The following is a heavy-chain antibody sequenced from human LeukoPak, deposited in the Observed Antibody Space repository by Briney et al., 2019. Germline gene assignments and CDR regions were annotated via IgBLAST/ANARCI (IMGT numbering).Heavy chain of an antibody. V-gene: IGHV1-46*01. CDR1: GYAFTSYY. Sequence: ASVKVSCKASGYAFTSYYMHWVRQAPGQGLEWMGIINPSGGSTSYAQKFQGRVTMTRDTSTSTVYMELRSLRSDDTAVYYCASSTNQYYYDSSEGGAFDIWGQGTMVTVSS. J-gene: IGHJ3*02. CDR2: INPSGGST. D-gene: IGHD3-22*01. CDR3: ASSTNQYYYDSSEGGAFDI.